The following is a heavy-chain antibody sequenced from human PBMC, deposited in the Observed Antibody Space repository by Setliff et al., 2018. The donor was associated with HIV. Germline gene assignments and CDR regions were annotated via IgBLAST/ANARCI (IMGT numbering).Heavy chain of an antibody. J-gene: IGHJ6*02. CDR2: IYHSGST. CDR3: ARTDWARTSYYYYYGMNV. Sequence: PSETLSLTCAVSGYSISSGYYWGWIRQPPGKGLEWIGSIYHSGSTYYNPSLKSRVTISVDTSKNQFSLKLSSVTAADTAVYYCARTDWARTSYYYYYGMNVWGQGTTVTVSS. CDR1: GYSISSGYY. V-gene: IGHV4-38-2*01. D-gene: IGHD3-9*01.